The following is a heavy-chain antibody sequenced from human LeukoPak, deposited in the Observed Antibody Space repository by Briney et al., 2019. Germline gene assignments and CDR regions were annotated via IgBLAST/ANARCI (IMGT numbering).Heavy chain of an antibody. D-gene: IGHD3-10*01. J-gene: IGHJ3*02. V-gene: IGHV4-59*08. Sequence: SETLSLTCTVSGGSISSYYWSWIRQPPGKGLEWIGYIYYSGSTNYNPSLKSRVTISVDTSKNQLSLKLSSVTAAGTAVYYCAGHYGAAAFDIWGEGTMVTVSS. CDR2: IYYSGST. CDR3: AGHYGAAAFDI. CDR1: GGSISSYY.